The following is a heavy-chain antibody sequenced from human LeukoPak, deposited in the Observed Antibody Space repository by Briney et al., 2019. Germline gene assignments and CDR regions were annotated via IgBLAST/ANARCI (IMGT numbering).Heavy chain of an antibody. J-gene: IGHJ5*02. Sequence: SQTLSLTCTVSGGSISSGSYYWSWIRQPAGKGLEWIGRIYTSGSTNYNPSLKSRVTISVDTSKNQFSLKLSSVTAADTAVYYCARDGIAARRHGNWFDPWGQGTLVTVSS. CDR2: IYTSGST. CDR3: ARDGIAARRHGNWFDP. V-gene: IGHV4-61*02. D-gene: IGHD6-6*01. CDR1: GGSISSGSYY.